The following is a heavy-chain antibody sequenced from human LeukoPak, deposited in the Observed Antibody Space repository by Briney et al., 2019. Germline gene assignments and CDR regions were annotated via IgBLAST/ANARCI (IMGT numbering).Heavy chain of an antibody. CDR2: ISGSGGTT. V-gene: IGHV3-23*01. J-gene: IGHJ4*02. CDR3: AKGSRSDGYLPFDY. CDR1: GFTFSSYW. D-gene: IGHD3-16*01. Sequence: GGSLRLSCAASGFTFSSYWMHWVRHAPGKGLEWVSGISGSGGTTYYADSVKGRFTISRDNSKNTLYLQMSSLRAEDTAVYYCAKGSRSDGYLPFDYWGQGTLVTVSS.